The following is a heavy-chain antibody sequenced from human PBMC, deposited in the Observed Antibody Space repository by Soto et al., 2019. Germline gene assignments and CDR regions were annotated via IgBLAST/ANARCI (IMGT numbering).Heavy chain of an antibody. V-gene: IGHV4-30-4*08. CDR3: ARLRWETENNWFDP. D-gene: IGHD1-26*01. CDR1: GGDLKNGNYY. CDR2: IYHSGST. Sequence: PLSLTCSVSGGDLKNGNYYWSWISQVPGKGLEWIGYIYHSGSTDYNPSLNSRLTISIDTSTNRFSLNLTSVTAADTAVYFCARLRWETENNWFDPWGQGALVTGSS. J-gene: IGHJ5*02.